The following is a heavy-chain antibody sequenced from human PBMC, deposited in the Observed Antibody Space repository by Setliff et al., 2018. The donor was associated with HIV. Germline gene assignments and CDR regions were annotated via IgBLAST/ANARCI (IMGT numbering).Heavy chain of an antibody. CDR3: ARGRVPFDY. Sequence: PGGSLRLSCAASGFTVSNYWMSWVSQAPGRGLEWVANIKQGGSEKYYVDSVKVRFTISRDDTKNSLYLQMNSLRVEDTAVYYCARGRVPFDYWGQGTLVTVSS. D-gene: IGHD2-2*01. CDR2: IKQGGSEK. CDR1: GFTVSNYW. V-gene: IGHV3-7*01. J-gene: IGHJ4*02.